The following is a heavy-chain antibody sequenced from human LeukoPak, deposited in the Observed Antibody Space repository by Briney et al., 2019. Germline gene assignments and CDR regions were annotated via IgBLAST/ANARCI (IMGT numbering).Heavy chain of an antibody. CDR3: SGPGYGSPVSNFDY. D-gene: IGHD4-17*01. CDR1: GFTFSDNF. Sequence: GGSLRLSCAASGFTFSDNFMTWVRQALGKGLEWVSSISDSGSATYSIDSVRGRFTISRDNSKNTLYLQMNSLRAEDTAVYYCSGPGYGSPVSNFDYWGQGTLVSVSS. V-gene: IGHV3-23*01. J-gene: IGHJ4*02. CDR2: ISDSGSAT.